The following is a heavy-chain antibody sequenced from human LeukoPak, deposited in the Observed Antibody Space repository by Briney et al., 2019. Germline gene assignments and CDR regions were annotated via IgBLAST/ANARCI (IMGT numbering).Heavy chain of an antibody. J-gene: IGHJ4*02. Sequence: ASVKVSCKASGYTFTNYYMHWVRQAPGQGLEWMGIINPSGDSTTYAQKFQGRVTMTRDTSTSTVYMELSSLRSGDTAVYYCARDLVDWTLDYWGQGTLVTVSS. V-gene: IGHV1-46*01. D-gene: IGHD1-1*01. CDR2: INPSGDST. CDR1: GYTFTNYY. CDR3: ARDLVDWTLDY.